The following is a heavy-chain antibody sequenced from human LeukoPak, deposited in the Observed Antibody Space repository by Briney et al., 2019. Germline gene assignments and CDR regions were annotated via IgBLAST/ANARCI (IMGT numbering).Heavy chain of an antibody. CDR3: ARGGTAMVYIDYYYYGMDV. CDR2: INHSGST. J-gene: IGHJ6*02. V-gene: IGHV4-39*07. D-gene: IGHD5-18*01. Sequence: PSETLSLTCTVSGGSISSSSYYWGWIRQPPGKGLEWIGEINHSGSTNYNPSLKSRVTISVDTSKNQFSLKLSSVTAADTAVYYCARGGTAMVYIDYYYYGMDVWGQGTTVTVSS. CDR1: GGSISSSSYY.